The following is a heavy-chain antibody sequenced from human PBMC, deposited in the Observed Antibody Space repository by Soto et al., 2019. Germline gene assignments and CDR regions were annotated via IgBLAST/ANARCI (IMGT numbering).Heavy chain of an antibody. J-gene: IGHJ6*02. V-gene: IGHV3-30*03. CDR1: GFRFSTFV. D-gene: IGHD1-1*01. Sequence: GRALRLSCAASGFRFSTFVMHWVRQAPGKGLEWVAFISHDGIKKNFVDSVKGRFTISRDNSGNTLYLQMNRVTADDTAKYYCATDWNDPHYDYGTDAWGPGT. CDR2: ISHDGIKK. CDR3: ATDWNDPHYDYGTDA.